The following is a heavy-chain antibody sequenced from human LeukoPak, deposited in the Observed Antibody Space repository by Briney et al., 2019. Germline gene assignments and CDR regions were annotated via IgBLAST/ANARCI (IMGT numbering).Heavy chain of an antibody. CDR2: IYYSGST. V-gene: IGHV4-59*08. J-gene: IGHJ4*03. D-gene: IGHD3-10*01. CDR1: GGCISSYY. Sequence: LSETLSHTRTVSGGCISSYYLSWIRQPPGKGLEWIGYIYYSGSTNYNPSLKSRVTISVDTSKNQFSLKLSSVTAADTAVYYCARHGSTYYYGSGNCPMGYYFDFWGQGTMVTVSS. CDR3: ARHGSTYYYGSGNCPMGYYFDF.